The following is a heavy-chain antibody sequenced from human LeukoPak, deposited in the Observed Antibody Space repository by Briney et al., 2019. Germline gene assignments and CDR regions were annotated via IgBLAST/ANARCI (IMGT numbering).Heavy chain of an antibody. CDR1: GGSISSYY. CDR3: ARVSSRWELTETFDY. J-gene: IGHJ4*02. Sequence: SETLSLTCTVSGGSISSYYWSWIRQPPGKGLEWIGHIYYSGSTHYNPSLKSRVTIAVDRSKNQFSLKLSSVTAADTAVYYCARVSSRWELTETFDYWGQGTLVTVSS. CDR2: IYYSGST. V-gene: IGHV4-59*12. D-gene: IGHD3-10*01.